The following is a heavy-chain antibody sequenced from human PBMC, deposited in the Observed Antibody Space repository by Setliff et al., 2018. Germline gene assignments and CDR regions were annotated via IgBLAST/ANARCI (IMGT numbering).Heavy chain of an antibody. D-gene: IGHD6-13*01. CDR3: AREMEAAGQRAFDI. CDR1: GFTFSSYW. Sequence: GGSLRLSCAASGFTFSSYWMSWVRQAPGKGLEWVANIKQDGSEKYYVDSVKGRFTISRDNAKSSLYLQMNSLRAEDTALYHCAREMEAAGQRAFDIWGQGTMVTVSS. J-gene: IGHJ3*02. CDR2: IKQDGSEK. V-gene: IGHV3-7*03.